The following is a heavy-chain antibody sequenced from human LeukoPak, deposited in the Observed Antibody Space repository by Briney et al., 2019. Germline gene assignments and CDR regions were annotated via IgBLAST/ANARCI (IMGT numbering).Heavy chain of an antibody. CDR2: INPNSGGT. D-gene: IGHD6-6*01. CDR1: GYTFTGYY. J-gene: IGHJ6*02. Sequence: ASVKVSCKASGYTFTGYYMRWVRQAPGQGLEWMGWINPNSGGTNYAQKFQGRVTMTRDTSISTAYMELSRLRSDDTAVYYCARDFGSSSVSYYYGMDVWGQGTTVTVSS. CDR3: ARDFGSSSVSYYYGMDV. V-gene: IGHV1-2*02.